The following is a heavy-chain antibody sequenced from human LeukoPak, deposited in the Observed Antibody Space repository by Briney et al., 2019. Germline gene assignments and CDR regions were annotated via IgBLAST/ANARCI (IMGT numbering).Heavy chain of an antibody. J-gene: IGHJ4*02. Sequence: ASVKVSCKASGYTFTGYYMHWVRQAPGQGLEWMGWINPNSGGTNYAQKFQGWVTMTRDTSISTAYMELSRLRSDDTAVYYCARAGVVVQAFLDYWGQGTLVTVSS. CDR2: INPNSGGT. D-gene: IGHD2-2*01. CDR3: ARAGVVVQAFLDY. V-gene: IGHV1-2*04. CDR1: GYTFTGYY.